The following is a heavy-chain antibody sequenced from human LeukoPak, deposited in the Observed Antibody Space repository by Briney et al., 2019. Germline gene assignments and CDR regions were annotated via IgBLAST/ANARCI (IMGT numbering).Heavy chain of an antibody. D-gene: IGHD3-22*01. V-gene: IGHV3-53*05. Sequence: PGGSLRLSCAASGFTVSSNYMTWVRQAPGKGLEWVSVIYRAGNTYYADSVKGRFTISRDNSKNTLYLQMNSLRAEDTAVYYCAKDYYYDSSGYYDYWGQGTLVTVSS. CDR2: IYRAGNT. CDR1: GFTVSSNY. CDR3: AKDYYYDSSGYYDY. J-gene: IGHJ4*02.